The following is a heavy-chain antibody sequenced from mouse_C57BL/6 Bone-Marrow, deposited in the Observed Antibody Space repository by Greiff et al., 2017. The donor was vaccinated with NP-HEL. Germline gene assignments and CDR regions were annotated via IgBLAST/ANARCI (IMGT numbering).Heavy chain of an antibody. J-gene: IGHJ3*01. D-gene: IGHD2-3*01. CDR3: ARWRDGYYWFAY. Sequence: EVKLVESGGGLVQPGGSLNFSCAASGFTFTDYYMSWVRQPPGKALEWLGFIRNKANGYTTEYSVSVKGRFTISRDKSQSILYLQMNALRAEDMSTYYCARWRDGYYWFAYWGQGTLVTVSA. CDR1: GFTFTDYY. CDR2: IRNKANGYTT. V-gene: IGHV7-3*01.